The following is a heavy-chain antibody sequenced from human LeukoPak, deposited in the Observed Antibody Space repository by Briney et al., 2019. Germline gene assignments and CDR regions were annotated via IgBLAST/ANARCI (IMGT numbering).Heavy chain of an antibody. V-gene: IGHV3-23*01. D-gene: IGHD2-21*02. J-gene: IGHJ4*02. CDR1: GFTFSSYA. Sequence: GGSLRLSCAASGFTFSSYAMSWVRQAPGKGLECVSAISGSGGSTYYADSVKGRFTISRDNSKNTLYLQMNSLRAEDTAVYYCARDLVVVTYYFDYWGQGTLVTVSS. CDR3: ARDLVVVTYYFDY. CDR2: ISGSGGST.